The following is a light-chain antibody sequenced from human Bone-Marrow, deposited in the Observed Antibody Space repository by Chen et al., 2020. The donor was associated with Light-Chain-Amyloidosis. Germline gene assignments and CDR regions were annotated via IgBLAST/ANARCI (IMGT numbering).Light chain of an antibody. CDR3: QSADSSGTYAVI. J-gene: IGLJ2*01. CDR2: RDT. Sequence: SYELTQPPSVSVSPGQTARITCSGDDLPTKYAYWYQQKPGQAPVLVIHRDTERPSGISERFSGSSSVTTATLTISGVQAEDEADYHCQSADSSGTYAVIFGGGTKLTVL. V-gene: IGLV3-25*03. CDR1: DLPTKY.